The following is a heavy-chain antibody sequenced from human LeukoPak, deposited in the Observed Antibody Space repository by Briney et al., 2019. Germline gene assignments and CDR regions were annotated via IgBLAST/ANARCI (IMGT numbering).Heavy chain of an antibody. V-gene: IGHV1-2*02. CDR3: ARDYSSSWRNYYFDY. CDR2: INPNSGGT. Sequence: EASVTVSCKASGYTFTGYYMHWVRQAPGQGLEWMGWINPNSGGTNYAQKFQGRVTMTRDTSISTAYMELSRLRSDDTAVYYCARDYSSSWRNYYFDYWGQGTLVTVSS. J-gene: IGHJ4*02. D-gene: IGHD6-13*01. CDR1: GYTFTGYY.